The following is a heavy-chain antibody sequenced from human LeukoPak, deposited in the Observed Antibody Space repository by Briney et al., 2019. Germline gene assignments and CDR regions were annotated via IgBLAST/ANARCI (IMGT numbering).Heavy chain of an antibody. V-gene: IGHV3-48*01. D-gene: IGHD5-24*01. CDR2: SSSTSSTI. Sequence: SGGSLRLSCAASGFTVSSNYMSWVRQAPGKGLEWISYSSSTSSTIYYADSVKGRFTISRDNAKNSLYLQMNSLRVEDTAIYYCARGAGNGYKIYYFDYWGQGSLVTVSS. CDR1: GFTVSSNY. J-gene: IGHJ4*02. CDR3: ARGAGNGYKIYYFDY.